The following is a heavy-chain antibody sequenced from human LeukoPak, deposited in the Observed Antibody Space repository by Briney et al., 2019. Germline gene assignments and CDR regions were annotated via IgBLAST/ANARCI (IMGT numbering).Heavy chain of an antibody. Sequence: GGSLRLSCAASGFTFSNYDMSWVRQAPGKGLEWVSSISGSGGSTYYADSVKGRFTISRDNSKNTLYLQMNSLRAEDTAVYYCAKDQITMIVVDAFDIWGQGTMVTVSS. CDR3: AKDQITMIVVDAFDI. J-gene: IGHJ3*02. CDR2: ISGSGGST. CDR1: GFTFSNYD. D-gene: IGHD3-22*01. V-gene: IGHV3-23*01.